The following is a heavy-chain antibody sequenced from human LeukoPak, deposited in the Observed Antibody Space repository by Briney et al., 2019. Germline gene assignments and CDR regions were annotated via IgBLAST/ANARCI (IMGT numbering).Heavy chain of an antibody. CDR3: AKGLDY. CDR2: ISGSGGST. Sequence: GGXXRXXCAASGFTFSXYXXSWVXQAPGKGLEWVSAISGSGGSTYYADSVKGRFTISRDNSKNTLYLQMNSLRAEDTAVYYCAKGLDYWGQGTLVTVSS. J-gene: IGHJ4*02. CDR1: GFTFSXYX. V-gene: IGHV3-23*01.